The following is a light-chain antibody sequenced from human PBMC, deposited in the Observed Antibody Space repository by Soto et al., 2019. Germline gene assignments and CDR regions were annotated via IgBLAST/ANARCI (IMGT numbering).Light chain of an antibody. CDR3: QQRSTWPRLT. CDR2: DTS. Sequence: EIVLTQSPATLSLSPGERATLCCRASQNVRSSLAWYQQRPGQAPRLLIYDTSNRATGIPARFSGSGSGTDFTLTIGSLEPEDFAVYYCQQRSTWPRLTFGGGTKVEIK. CDR1: QNVRSS. J-gene: IGKJ4*01. V-gene: IGKV3-11*01.